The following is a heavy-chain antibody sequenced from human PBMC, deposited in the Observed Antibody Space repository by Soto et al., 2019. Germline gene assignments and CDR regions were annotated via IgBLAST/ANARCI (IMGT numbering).Heavy chain of an antibody. D-gene: IGHD2-2*01. J-gene: IGHJ4*02. Sequence: GGSLRLSCAASGFTFSSYWMTWFRQAQGKGLEWVANIKTDGTDKFYVDSVKGRFTISRDNARNLVFLRMDSLRVDDTAVYYCERDHTTSGSAGDHWGKEIKVTFS. V-gene: IGHV3-7*01. CDR3: ERDHTTSGSAGDH. CDR1: GFTFSSYW. CDR2: IKTDGTDK.